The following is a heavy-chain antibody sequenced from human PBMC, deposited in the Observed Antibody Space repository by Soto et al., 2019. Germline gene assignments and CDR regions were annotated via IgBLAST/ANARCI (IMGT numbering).Heavy chain of an antibody. CDR1: GYTFTGYY. Sequence: QVQLVQSGAEVKKPGASVKVSCKASGYTFTGYYMHWVRQAPGQGLEWMGWINPNSGGTNYAQKFQGWVTMTRDTSISTAYMELSRLRSDDTAVYYCARAYSSSSGYYYGMDVWGQGTTVTVSS. CDR3: ARAYSSSSGYYYGMDV. D-gene: IGHD6-6*01. CDR2: INPNSGGT. V-gene: IGHV1-2*04. J-gene: IGHJ6*02.